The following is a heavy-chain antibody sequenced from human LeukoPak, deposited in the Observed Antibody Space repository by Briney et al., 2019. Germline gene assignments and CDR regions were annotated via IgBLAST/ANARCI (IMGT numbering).Heavy chain of an antibody. D-gene: IGHD3-16*01. CDR2: ITTSTTVPHI. CDR1: GFTFSTYS. J-gene: IGHJ6*02. CDR3: ARALGDHPDYYYGMDV. Sequence: GDSLRLSFPASGFTFSTYSRNGFGQAPGRGLEGSSSITTSTTVPHIFYADSVTGRFTISRDNADNSLFLQMNSLRAEDTAVYYCARALGDHPDYYYGMDVWGQGTTVTVSS. V-gene: IGHV3-21*01.